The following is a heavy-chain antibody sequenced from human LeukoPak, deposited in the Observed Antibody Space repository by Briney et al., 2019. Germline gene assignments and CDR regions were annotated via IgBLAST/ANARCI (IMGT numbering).Heavy chain of an antibody. V-gene: IGHV3-7*01. Sequence: QPGGSLRLSCAASGFTFSSYWMSWVRQAPGKGLEWVANIKQDGSEKYYVDSVKGRFTISRDNAKNSLYLQMNSLRAEDTAVYCCRGSGHTYFDYWGQGTLVTVSS. CDR1: GFTFSSYW. CDR2: IKQDGSEK. J-gene: IGHJ4*02. D-gene: IGHD6-19*01. CDR3: RGSGHTYFDY.